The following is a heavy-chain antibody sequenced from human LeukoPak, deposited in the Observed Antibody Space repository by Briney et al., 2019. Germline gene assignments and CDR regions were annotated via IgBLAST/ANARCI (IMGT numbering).Heavy chain of an antibody. CDR3: AREPSWGLVGYFDY. D-gene: IGHD7-27*01. J-gene: IGHJ4*02. V-gene: IGHV4-59*01. CDR1: GGSISSYY. Sequence: SETLSLTCTASGGSISSYYWSWIRQPPGKGLEWIGYIYYSGSTNYNPSLKSRVTISVDTSKNQFSLKLSSVTAADTAVYYCAREPSWGLVGYFDYWGQGTLVTVSS. CDR2: IYYSGST.